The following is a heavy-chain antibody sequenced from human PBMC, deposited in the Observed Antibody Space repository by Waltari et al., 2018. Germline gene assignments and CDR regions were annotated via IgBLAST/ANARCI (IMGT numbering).Heavy chain of an antibody. CDR1: GYIFSNYS. CDR2: INTNTGSP. D-gene: IGHD1-26*01. V-gene: IGHV7-4-1*02. J-gene: IGHJ4*02. Sequence: QVQLVQSGSRFQDPGTAVEFSCQPYGYIFSNYSRNWLRQAPGQGLEWLGWINTNTGSPTYAQDFTGRFVLSLDSSVSTTYLQINSLKAEDTAVYFCAREGIVGEKTIVDYWGQGTLVTVSS. CDR3: AREGIVGEKTIVDY.